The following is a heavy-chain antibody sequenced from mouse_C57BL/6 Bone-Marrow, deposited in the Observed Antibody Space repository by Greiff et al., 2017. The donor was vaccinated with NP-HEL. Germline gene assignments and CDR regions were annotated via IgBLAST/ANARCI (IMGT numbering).Heavy chain of an antibody. Sequence: VQLQQSGPELVKPGASVKMSCKASGYTFTDYNMHWVKQSHGKSLEWIGYINPNNGGTSYNQKFKGKATLTVNKSSSTAYMELRSLTSEDSAVYYCASITTVVAKGSYYFDYWGQGTTLTVSS. CDR3: ASITTVVAKGSYYFDY. CDR1: GYTFTDYN. D-gene: IGHD1-1*01. CDR2: INPNNGGT. J-gene: IGHJ2*01. V-gene: IGHV1-22*01.